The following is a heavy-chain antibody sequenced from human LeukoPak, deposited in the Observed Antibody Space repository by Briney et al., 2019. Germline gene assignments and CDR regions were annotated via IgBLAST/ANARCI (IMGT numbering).Heavy chain of an antibody. CDR3: AKGGIADSSGYYLPYYFDY. CDR1: GFTFDDYA. CDR2: ISWNSGSI. V-gene: IGHV3-9*01. J-gene: IGHJ4*02. Sequence: GRSLRLSCAASGFTFDDYAMHWVRQAPGKGLEWVSGISWNSGSIGYADSVKGRFTISRDNAKNSLYLQMNSLRAEDTALYYCAKGGIADSSGYYLPYYFDYWGQGTLVTVPS. D-gene: IGHD3-22*01.